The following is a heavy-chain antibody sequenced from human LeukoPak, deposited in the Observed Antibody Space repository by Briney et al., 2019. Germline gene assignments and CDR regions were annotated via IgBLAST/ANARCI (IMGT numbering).Heavy chain of an antibody. Sequence: ASVKVSCKASGGTFSSYAISWVRQAPGQGLEWMGGIIPIFGTANYAQKFQGRVTITADESTSTAYMELSSLRSEDTAVYYCARGTWIGNWFDPWGQGTLVTVSS. CDR3: ARGTWIGNWFDP. D-gene: IGHD5-12*01. CDR1: GGTFSSYA. J-gene: IGHJ5*02. CDR2: IIPIFGTA. V-gene: IGHV1-69*13.